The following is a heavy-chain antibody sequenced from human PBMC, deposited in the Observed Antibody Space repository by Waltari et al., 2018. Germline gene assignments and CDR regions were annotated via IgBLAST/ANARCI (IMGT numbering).Heavy chain of an antibody. CDR3: ARPHGGLAAGASRFSDY. CDR1: GYNFADFW. Sequence: EVQLVQSGAEVKKPGESLKISCKGSGYNFADFWIGWVRQMPGKGREWMGIIFPGDSDTRYNPSFQGQVTISADKSISIAYLQWSSLKTSDTAIYYCARPHGGLAAGASRFSDYWGQGTQVTVSS. J-gene: IGHJ4*02. D-gene: IGHD6-13*01. V-gene: IGHV5-51*01. CDR2: IFPGDSDT.